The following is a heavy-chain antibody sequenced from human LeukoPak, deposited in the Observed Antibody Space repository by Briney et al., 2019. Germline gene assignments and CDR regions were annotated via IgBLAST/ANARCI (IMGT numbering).Heavy chain of an antibody. CDR2: INTNTGNP. J-gene: IGHJ6*03. D-gene: IGHD4-17*01. V-gene: IGHV7-4-1*02. Sequence: ASVKVSCKASGYTFTSYAMNWVRQAPGQGLEWMGWINTNTGNPTYAQGFTGRFVFSLDTSVSTAYLQISSLKAEDTAVYYCARVGDTYGDYNYYYYYYMDVWGKGTTVTVSS. CDR1: GYTFTSYA. CDR3: ARVGDTYGDYNYYYYYYMDV.